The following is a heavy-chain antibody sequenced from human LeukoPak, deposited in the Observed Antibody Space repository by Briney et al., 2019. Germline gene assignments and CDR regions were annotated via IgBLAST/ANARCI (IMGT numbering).Heavy chain of an antibody. Sequence: GASVKVSCKASGYTFTSYDINWVRQATGQGLEWMGWMNPNSGNTGYAQKFQGRVTMTRNTSISTAYMELSSLRSEDTAVYYCARESGAAGTIDYWGQGTLVTVSS. CDR2: MNPNSGNT. J-gene: IGHJ4*02. CDR1: GYTFTSYD. D-gene: IGHD6-13*01. V-gene: IGHV1-8*01. CDR3: ARESGAAGTIDY.